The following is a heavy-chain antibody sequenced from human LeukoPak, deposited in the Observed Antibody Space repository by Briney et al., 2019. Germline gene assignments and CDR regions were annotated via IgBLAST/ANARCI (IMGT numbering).Heavy chain of an antibody. D-gene: IGHD3-22*01. CDR1: GGSISTYY. V-gene: IGHV4-59*01. CDR2: IYYSGST. CDR3: ARGNYASTTYRVYYFDS. J-gene: IGHJ4*02. Sequence: PSETLSLTCTVSGGSISTYYWSWIRQPSGKGLEWIGYIYYSGSTNYNPSLKSPVTISIDTSKNQFSLKLSSVTAADTAVYYCARGNYASTTYRVYYFDSWGQGTLVTVSS.